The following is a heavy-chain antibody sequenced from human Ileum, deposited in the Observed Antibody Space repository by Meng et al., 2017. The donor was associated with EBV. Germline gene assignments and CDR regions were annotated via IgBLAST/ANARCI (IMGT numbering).Heavy chain of an antibody. J-gene: IGHJ4*02. V-gene: IGHV4-4*02. CDR3: ARVRVIPAAIGFDY. Sequence: QVQWQWSGPCLVKPSGTLALTCAVSGGSISGSDWWSWVRQPPGKGLEWIGEIYRGGGTNYNASLKSRVTISVDTSKNHFSLKLNFVTAADTAVYYCARVRVIPAAIGFDYWGQGTLVTVSS. CDR2: IYRGGGT. D-gene: IGHD2-2*02. CDR1: GGSISGSDW.